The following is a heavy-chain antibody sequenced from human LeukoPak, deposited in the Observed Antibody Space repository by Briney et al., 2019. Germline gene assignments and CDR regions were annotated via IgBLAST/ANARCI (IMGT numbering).Heavy chain of an antibody. Sequence: SETLSLTCTVSGGSISNTGYYWGWIRQPPGKGLEWIGSLYYSGSTYYNPSLKSRVTISVDTSKNQFSLKLNSMTPADTAVYYCVRDQVSYGVPGLWGQGTLVTVSS. CDR3: VRDQVSYGVPGL. CDR1: GGSISNTGYY. CDR2: LYYSGST. D-gene: IGHD4/OR15-4a*01. J-gene: IGHJ4*02. V-gene: IGHV4-39*07.